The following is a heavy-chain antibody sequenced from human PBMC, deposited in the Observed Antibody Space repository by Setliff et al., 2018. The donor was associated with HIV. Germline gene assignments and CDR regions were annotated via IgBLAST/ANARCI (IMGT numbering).Heavy chain of an antibody. CDR3: AREFLSGGSCYNY. Sequence: GGSLRLSCAASGFTFSSFVMTWVRQAPGKGLEWVANIKEDGSEKDYVDSVKGRFTISRDNAKNSLYLQMNSLRVEDTAVYYCAREFLSGGSCYNYWGQGALVTVSS. V-gene: IGHV3-7*01. CDR1: GFTFSSFV. J-gene: IGHJ4*02. D-gene: IGHD2-21*01. CDR2: IKEDGSEK.